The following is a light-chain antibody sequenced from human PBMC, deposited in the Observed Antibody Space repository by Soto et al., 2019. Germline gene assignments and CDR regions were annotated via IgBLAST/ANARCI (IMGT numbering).Light chain of an antibody. CDR3: QQTYSTPET. V-gene: IGKV1-39*01. CDR1: QSISSY. J-gene: IGKJ1*01. CDR2: AAS. Sequence: DIQMTQSPSSLSASVGDRVTITCRASQSISSYLNWYQQKPGKAPKLLIYAASSLQGGVPSRFSGSGSGTDFILTISSLQPEDFATYYCQQTYSTPETFGQGTKVEI.